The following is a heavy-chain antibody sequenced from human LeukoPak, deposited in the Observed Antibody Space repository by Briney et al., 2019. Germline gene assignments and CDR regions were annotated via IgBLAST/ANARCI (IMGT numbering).Heavy chain of an antibody. Sequence: GGSLRLSCAASGFTFSNYAMHWVRQAPGKGLEWVAVISYDGNNKYYADSVKGRFTISRDNSKNMLYLQMNSLRAEDTAVYYCARDESYYYDSSYFDYWGQGTLVTVSS. CDR3: ARDESYYYDSSYFDY. D-gene: IGHD3-22*01. CDR1: GFTFSNYA. CDR2: ISYDGNNK. V-gene: IGHV3-30-3*01. J-gene: IGHJ4*02.